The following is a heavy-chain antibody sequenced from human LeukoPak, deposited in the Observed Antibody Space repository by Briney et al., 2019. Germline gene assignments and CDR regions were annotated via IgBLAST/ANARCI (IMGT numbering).Heavy chain of an antibody. J-gene: IGHJ4*02. Sequence: PGGSLRFSCAASGFTFSSYAMSWVRQAPGKGLEWVSAISGSGGSTYYADSVKGRFTISRDNSKNTLYLQMNSLRAEDTAVYYCARSQRVRAQLEYYFDYWGQGTLVTVSS. V-gene: IGHV3-23*01. CDR1: GFTFSSYA. D-gene: IGHD1-1*01. CDR2: ISGSGGST. CDR3: ARSQRVRAQLEYYFDY.